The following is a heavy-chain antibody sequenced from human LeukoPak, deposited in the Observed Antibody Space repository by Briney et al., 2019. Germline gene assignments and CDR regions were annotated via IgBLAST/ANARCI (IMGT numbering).Heavy chain of an antibody. J-gene: IGHJ4*02. V-gene: IGHV3-23*01. Sequence: PGGSLRLSCAASGFTFSSYAMSWVRQAPGKGLEWVSAISGSGGSTYYADSVKGRFTISRDNSKNTLYLQMNSLRAEDTAVYYCAKDPHSSGWYRGYYFDYWGQGTLVTASS. CDR3: AKDPHSSGWYRGYYFDY. D-gene: IGHD6-19*01. CDR1: GFTFSSYA. CDR2: ISGSGGST.